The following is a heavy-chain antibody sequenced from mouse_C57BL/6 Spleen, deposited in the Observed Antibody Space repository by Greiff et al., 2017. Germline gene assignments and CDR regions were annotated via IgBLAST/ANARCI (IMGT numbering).Heavy chain of an antibody. CDR1: GFTFSDYG. V-gene: IGHV5-17*01. CDR2: ISSGSSTI. J-gene: IGHJ4*01. Sequence: DVHLVESGGGLVKPGGSLKLSCAASGFTFSDYGMHWVRQAPEKGLEWVAYISSGSSTIYYADTVKGRFTISRDNAKNTLFLQMTSLRSEETSMYYCARTASNWVMDDWGQGTSVTVSS. CDR3: ARTASNWVMDD. D-gene: IGHD4-1*01.